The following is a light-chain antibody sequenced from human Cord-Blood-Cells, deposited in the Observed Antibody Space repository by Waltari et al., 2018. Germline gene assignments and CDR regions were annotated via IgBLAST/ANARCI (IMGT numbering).Light chain of an antibody. Sequence: DIQMTPSPSTLSASVGARVTITCRASQSISSWLAWYQQKPGKAPKLLIYDAASLESGVPSTFSGSGSGTEFTLTISSLQPDDFATYYCQQYNSYSYTFGQGTKLEIK. V-gene: IGKV1-5*01. J-gene: IGKJ2*01. CDR2: DAA. CDR1: QSISSW. CDR3: QQYNSYSYT.